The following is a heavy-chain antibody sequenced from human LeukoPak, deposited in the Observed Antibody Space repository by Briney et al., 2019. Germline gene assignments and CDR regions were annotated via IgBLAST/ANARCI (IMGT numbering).Heavy chain of an antibody. J-gene: IGHJ3*02. CDR1: GFTFSSYA. V-gene: IGHV3-7*01. D-gene: IGHD2-2*01. CDR3: ARSGLYQRWTDVDAFDI. CDR2: IKQDGSEK. Sequence: GGSLRLSCAASGFTFSSYAMSWVRQAPGKGLEWVANIKQDGSEKYYVDSVKGRFTISRDNAKNSLYLQMNSLRAEDTAVCYCARSGLYQRWTDVDAFDIWGQGTMVTVSS.